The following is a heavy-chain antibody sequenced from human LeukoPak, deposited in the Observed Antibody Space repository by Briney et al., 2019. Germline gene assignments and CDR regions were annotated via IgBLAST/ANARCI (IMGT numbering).Heavy chain of an antibody. CDR2: INSNTGNP. D-gene: IGHD1-26*01. CDR3: ARPSGSYGSKSPVDY. V-gene: IGHV7-4-1*02. CDR1: GYTFTSYA. J-gene: IGHJ4*02. Sequence: ASVKVSCKASGYTFTSYAMNWVRQAPGQGLEWMGWINSNTGNPTYAQGFTGRFVFSLDTSVSTAYLQISSLKAEDTAVYYCARPSGSYGSKSPVDYWGQGTLVTVPS.